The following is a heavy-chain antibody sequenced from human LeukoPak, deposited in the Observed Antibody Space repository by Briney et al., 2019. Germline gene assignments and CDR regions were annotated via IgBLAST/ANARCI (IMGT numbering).Heavy chain of an antibody. CDR2: IYTDGS. CDR1: GFTVSSNY. J-gene: IGHJ4*02. Sequence: GGSLRLSCAASGFTVSSNYMSWVRQAPGKGLEWVSIIYTDGSADSVKGRFTISRDNSKNTVFVQMNSLTDDDTAVYYCARVHPQSGYFDYWGQGTLVTVSS. CDR3: ARVHPQSGYFDY. V-gene: IGHV3-53*01.